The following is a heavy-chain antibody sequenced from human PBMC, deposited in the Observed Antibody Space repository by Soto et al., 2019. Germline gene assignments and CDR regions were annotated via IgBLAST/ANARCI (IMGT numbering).Heavy chain of an antibody. V-gene: IGHV4-59*01. D-gene: IGHD6-13*01. CDR3: ARAVPNSSSWGGFDY. Sequence: QVQLQESGPGLVKPSETLSLTCTVSGGSISSYYWSWIRQPPGKGLEWIGYIYYSGSTNYNPSHKSRVTISVDTSKNQFSLKLSSVTAADTAVYYCARAVPNSSSWGGFDYWGQGTLVTVSS. CDR1: GGSISSYY. J-gene: IGHJ4*02. CDR2: IYYSGST.